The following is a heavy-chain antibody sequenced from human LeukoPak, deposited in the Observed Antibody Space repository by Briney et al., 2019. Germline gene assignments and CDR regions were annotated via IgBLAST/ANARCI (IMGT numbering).Heavy chain of an antibody. J-gene: IGHJ3*02. CDR3: ARDRPGIAPHDAFDI. D-gene: IGHD6-13*01. Sequence: ASVKVSCKASGYTFTSYYMHWVRQAPGQGLEWMGIINPSGGSTSYAQKFQGRVTMTRDTSTSTVYMELSSLRSEDTAVYYCARDRPGIAPHDAFDIWGQGTMVTVSS. V-gene: IGHV1-46*01. CDR2: INPSGGST. CDR1: GYTFTSYY.